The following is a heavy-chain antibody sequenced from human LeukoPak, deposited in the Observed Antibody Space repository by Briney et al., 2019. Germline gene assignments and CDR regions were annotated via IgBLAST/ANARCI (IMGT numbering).Heavy chain of an antibody. J-gene: IGHJ4*02. V-gene: IGHV3-23*01. CDR3: AKGPLLWD. Sequence: SGGSLRLSCAASGFTFSSYAMSWVRQVPGKGLEWVAAISSSDPGTYHADSVKGRFTISRDNSKNTLYLQMNSLRAEDTAVYYCAKGPLLWDWGQGTLVTVSS. D-gene: IGHD2/OR15-2a*01. CDR2: ISSSDPGT. CDR1: GFTFSSYA.